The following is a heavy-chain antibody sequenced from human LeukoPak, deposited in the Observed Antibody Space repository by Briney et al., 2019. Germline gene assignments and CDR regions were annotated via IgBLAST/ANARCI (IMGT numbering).Heavy chain of an antibody. Sequence: GGSLRLSFAGSGFTVSSNYMNWVRQTPGKGLEWGSVIYSGVSTDYAASVKGRFTISRDNSKNTLYLQMNSLRAENTAVYYCASGETTAFDYWGQGTLVTVSS. V-gene: IGHV3-66*01. CDR2: IYSGVST. CDR3: ASGETTAFDY. J-gene: IGHJ4*02. CDR1: GFTVSSNY. D-gene: IGHD4-11*01.